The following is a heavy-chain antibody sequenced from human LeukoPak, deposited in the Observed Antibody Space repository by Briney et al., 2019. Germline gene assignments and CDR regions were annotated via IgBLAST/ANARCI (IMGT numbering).Heavy chain of an antibody. CDR1: GFTFSDYY. D-gene: IGHD3-22*01. V-gene: IGHV3-11*01. Sequence: PGGSLRLSCAASGFTFSDYYMSWIRQAPGKGLEWGSYISSSGSTIYYADSVKGRFTISRDNAKNSLYLQMNSLRAEDTAVYYCARDYYYDSSGYLGYWGQGTLVTVSS. CDR3: ARDYYYDSSGYLGY. J-gene: IGHJ4*02. CDR2: ISSSGSTI.